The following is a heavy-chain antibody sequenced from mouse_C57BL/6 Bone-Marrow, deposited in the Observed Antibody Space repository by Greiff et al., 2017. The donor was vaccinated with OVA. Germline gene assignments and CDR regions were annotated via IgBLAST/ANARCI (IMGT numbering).Heavy chain of an antibody. Sequence: EVKLQESGPVLVKPGASVKMSCKASGYTFTDYYMNWVKQSHGKSLEWIGVINPYNGGTSYNQKFKGKATLTVDKSSSTAYMELNSLTSEDSAFYYCARGIYYYGSSLFAYWGQGTLVTVSA. CDR2: INPYNGGT. CDR1: GYTFTDYY. J-gene: IGHJ3*01. D-gene: IGHD1-1*01. CDR3: ARGIYYYGSSLFAY. V-gene: IGHV1-19*01.